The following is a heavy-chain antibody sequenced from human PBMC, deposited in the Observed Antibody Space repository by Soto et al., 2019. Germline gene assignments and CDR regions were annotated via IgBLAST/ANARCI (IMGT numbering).Heavy chain of an antibody. CDR3: ARDQRKHYYDSSGYYFASFDY. CDR1: GGTFISYA. CDR2: IIPIFGTA. J-gene: IGHJ4*02. V-gene: IGHV1-69*13. D-gene: IGHD3-22*01. Sequence: ASVKVSCKASGGTFISYAISWVRQAPGQGLEWMGGIIPIFGTANYAQKFQGRVTITADESTSTAYMELSSLRSEDTAVYYCARDQRKHYYDSSGYYFASFDYWGQGTLVTVSS.